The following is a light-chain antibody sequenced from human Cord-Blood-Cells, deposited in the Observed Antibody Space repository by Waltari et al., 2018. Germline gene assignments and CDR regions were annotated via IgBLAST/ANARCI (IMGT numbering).Light chain of an antibody. J-gene: IGKJ3*01. CDR2: AAS. Sequence: DIQMTQSPSSLSPSVGDRVTITCRASQSISSYLNWYQQKPVKAPKLLIYAASSWQSGVPSRCSGSGSGTDFTLTISSLQPEDFATYYCQQSYSTPLTFGPGTKVDIK. CDR1: QSISSY. V-gene: IGKV1-39*01. CDR3: QQSYSTPLT.